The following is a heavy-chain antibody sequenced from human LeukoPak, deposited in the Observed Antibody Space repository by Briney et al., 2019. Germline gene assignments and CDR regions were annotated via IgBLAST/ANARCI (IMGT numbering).Heavy chain of an antibody. V-gene: IGHV3-30*02. CDR2: IRYDGSNK. J-gene: IGHJ4*02. Sequence: GGSLRLSCAASGFTFSSYSMNWVRQAPGKGLEWVAFIRYDGSNKYYADSVKGRFTISRDNSKNTLYLQMNSLRAEDTAVYYCVPFAVAATNFDYWGQGTLVTVSS. D-gene: IGHD6-19*01. CDR3: VPFAVAATNFDY. CDR1: GFTFSSYS.